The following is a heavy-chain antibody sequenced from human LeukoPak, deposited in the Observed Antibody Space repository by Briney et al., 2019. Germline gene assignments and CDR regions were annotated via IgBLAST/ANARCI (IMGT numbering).Heavy chain of an antibody. D-gene: IGHD3-16*01. CDR3: TSASLRLDELYDAFDI. V-gene: IGHV3-49*03. CDR1: GFTFGDYA. Sequence: PGGSLRLSCTASGFTFGDYAMSWFRQAPGKGLEWVGFIRSKAYGGTTEYAASVKGRFTISRDDSKSIAFLQMNSLKTEDTAVYYCTSASLRLDELYDAFDIWGQGTMVTVSS. J-gene: IGHJ3*02. CDR2: IRSKAYGGTT.